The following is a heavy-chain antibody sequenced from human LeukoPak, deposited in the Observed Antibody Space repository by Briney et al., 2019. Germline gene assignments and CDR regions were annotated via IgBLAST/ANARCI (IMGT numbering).Heavy chain of an antibody. CDR2: ISSCGSTI. Sequence: HPGGSLRLSCAASGFTFSSYSMNWVRQAPGKGLEWVSYISSCGSTIYYADSVKGRFTISRDNAKNSLYLQMNSLRAEDTAVYYCAELGITMIGGVWGKGTTVTISS. CDR1: GFTFSSYS. V-gene: IGHV3-48*04. CDR3: AELGITMIGGV. J-gene: IGHJ6*04. D-gene: IGHD3-10*02.